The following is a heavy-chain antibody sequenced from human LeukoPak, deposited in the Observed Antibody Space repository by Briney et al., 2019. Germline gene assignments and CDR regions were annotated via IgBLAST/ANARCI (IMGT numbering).Heavy chain of an antibody. CDR2: IRNKANSYTT. D-gene: IGHD1-26*01. CDR1: GFTFSDYY. Sequence: GGSLRLSCAASGFTFSDYYMDCVRQAPGKGLEWVGRIRNKANSYTTGYAASVKGRFTVSRDDSKNSLYLQMNSLKTEDTAVYYCARDLGAARVYWGQGTLVTVSS. V-gene: IGHV3-72*01. CDR3: ARDLGAARVY. J-gene: IGHJ4*02.